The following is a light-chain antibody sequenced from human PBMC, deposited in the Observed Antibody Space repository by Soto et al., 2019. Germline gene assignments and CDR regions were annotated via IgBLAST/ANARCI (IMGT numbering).Light chain of an antibody. Sequence: QAVVTQPPSVSGAPGQKVTISCTGSSSNIGAGFDVHWYQLLPGAAPKLLIYGNNKRPSGVPDRFSGSKSGTSASLAITGLQAEDEADYSCQSYDFSLTGVIFGGGTKVTVL. J-gene: IGLJ2*01. CDR3: QSYDFSLTGVI. CDR2: GNN. V-gene: IGLV1-40*01. CDR1: SSNIGAGFD.